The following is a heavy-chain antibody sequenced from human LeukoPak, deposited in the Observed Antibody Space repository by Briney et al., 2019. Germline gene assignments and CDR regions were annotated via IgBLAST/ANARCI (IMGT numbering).Heavy chain of an antibody. D-gene: IGHD6-19*01. J-gene: IGHJ4*02. CDR3: ARLTDSSGWGLDY. Sequence: GESLKISCKGSGYSFTSYWIGWVRQMPGKGLEWMGIIYPGDSDTRYSPSFQGQVTISADKSISTAYPQWSSLKASDTAMYYCARLTDSSGWGLDYWGQGTLVTVSS. CDR1: GYSFTSYW. V-gene: IGHV5-51*01. CDR2: IYPGDSDT.